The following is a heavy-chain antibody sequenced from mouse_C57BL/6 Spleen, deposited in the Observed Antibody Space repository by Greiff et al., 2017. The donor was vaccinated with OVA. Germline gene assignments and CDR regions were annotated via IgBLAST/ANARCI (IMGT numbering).Heavy chain of an antibody. Sequence: VQLQQPGAELVKPGASVKLSCKASGYTFTSYWMQWVKQRPGQGLEWIGEIDPSDSYTNYNQKFKGKATLTVDTSSSTAYMQLSSLTSEDSAVYYCARSNSDYWGQGTTLTVSS. V-gene: IGHV1-50*01. CDR2: IDPSDSYT. J-gene: IGHJ2*01. CDR1: GYTFTSYW. CDR3: ARSNSDY.